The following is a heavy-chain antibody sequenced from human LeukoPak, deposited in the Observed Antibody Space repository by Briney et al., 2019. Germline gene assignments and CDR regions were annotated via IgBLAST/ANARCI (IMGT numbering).Heavy chain of an antibody. J-gene: IGHJ3*02. D-gene: IGHD6-19*01. CDR1: GFTFSSYW. CDR2: ISGDGSNT. V-gene: IGHV3-74*01. Sequence: PGGSLRLSCAASGFTFSSYWIHWVRQPHGKGLVWVSRISGDGSNTNYADSVKGRFTISRDNAKNTLYLQMDSLRAEDTAVYYCASAVADNRNAFDIWGRGTTVTVSS. CDR3: ASAVADNRNAFDI.